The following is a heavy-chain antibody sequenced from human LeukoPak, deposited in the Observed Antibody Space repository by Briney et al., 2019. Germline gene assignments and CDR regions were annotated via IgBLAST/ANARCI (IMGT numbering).Heavy chain of an antibody. D-gene: IGHD6-6*01. V-gene: IGHV3-48*01. CDR2: IGSSSSTI. Sequence: GGSLRLSCAASGFTFSTYSMNWVRQAPGKGLEWVSYIGSSSSTIYYADSVKGRFTISRDNAKNSLYLQMNSLSADDTAVYYCAGGASEYSSSGDFACWGQGTLVTVSS. J-gene: IGHJ4*02. CDR1: GFTFSTYS. CDR3: AGGASEYSSSGDFAC.